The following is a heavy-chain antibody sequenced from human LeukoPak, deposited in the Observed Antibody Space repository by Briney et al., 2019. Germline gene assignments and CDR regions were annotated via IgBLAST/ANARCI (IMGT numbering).Heavy chain of an antibody. J-gene: IGHJ4*02. CDR2: INPNSGGT. D-gene: IGHD3-3*01. V-gene: IGHV1-2*02. Sequence: ASVKVSCKASGYTFTGYYMHWVRQAPGQGLEWMGWINPNSGGTNYPQKFQGRVTMTRDTSISTTYMELSRLRSDDTAMYCCATIRSGGHWDFDYWGQGTLVTVSS. CDR3: ATIRSGGHWDFDY. CDR1: GYTFTGYY.